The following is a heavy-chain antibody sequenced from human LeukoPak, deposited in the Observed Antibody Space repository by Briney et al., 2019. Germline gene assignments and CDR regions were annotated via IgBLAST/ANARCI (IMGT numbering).Heavy chain of an antibody. D-gene: IGHD6-13*01. V-gene: IGHV3-21*01. Sequence: GGSLRLSCAASGFTFRTYNMNWVRQAPGKGLEWVSSISSSSTYIYYADSVKGRFTISRDNAKNPLYLQMNSLRAEDTAVYYCARVGVFSSSWLLHWGQGTLVTVSS. J-gene: IGHJ4*02. CDR2: ISSSSTYI. CDR3: ARVGVFSSSWLLH. CDR1: GFTFRTYN.